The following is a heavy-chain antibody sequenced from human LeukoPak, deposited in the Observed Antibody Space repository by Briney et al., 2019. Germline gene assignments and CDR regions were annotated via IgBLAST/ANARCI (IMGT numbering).Heavy chain of an antibody. CDR2: IYSGGST. CDR3: ARGLVVAHDAFDI. J-gene: IGHJ3*02. D-gene: IGHD3-22*01. Sequence: PGGSLRLSCAASEFSVGSNYMTWVRQAPGKGLEWVSLIYSGGSTYYADSVKGRFTISRDNSKNTLYLQMNSLRAEDTAVYYCARGLVVAHDAFDIWGQGTMVTVSS. V-gene: IGHV3-66*01. CDR1: EFSVGSNY.